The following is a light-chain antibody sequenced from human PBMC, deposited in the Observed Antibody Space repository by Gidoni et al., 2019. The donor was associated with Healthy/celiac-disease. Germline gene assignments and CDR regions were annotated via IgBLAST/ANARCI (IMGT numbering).Light chain of an antibody. V-gene: IGKV3-11*01. CDR3: QQRSNWPPT. Sequence: EIVLTHSPATLSLSPGERATLSCRDSQSVSSYLAWYQQKPGQAPRLLISDASNRATGIPARCSGRGSGTDFTLTSSSLEHEDFAVYYCQQRSNWPPTFGGGTKVEIK. CDR2: DAS. CDR1: QSVSSY. J-gene: IGKJ4*01.